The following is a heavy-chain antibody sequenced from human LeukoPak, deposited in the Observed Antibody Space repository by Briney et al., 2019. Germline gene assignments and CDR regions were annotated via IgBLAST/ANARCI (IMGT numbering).Heavy chain of an antibody. CDR2: LNHSGST. J-gene: IGHJ5*02. D-gene: IGHD3-10*01. CDR3: ARGRWYYGSGRTWFDP. Sequence: SETLSLTCAVYGGSFSGYYWSWIRQPPGEGLEWIGELNHSGSTNYNPSLKSRVTISVDTSKNQFSLKLSSVTAADTAVYYCARGRWYYGSGRTWFDPWGQGTLVTVSS. V-gene: IGHV4-34*01. CDR1: GGSFSGYY.